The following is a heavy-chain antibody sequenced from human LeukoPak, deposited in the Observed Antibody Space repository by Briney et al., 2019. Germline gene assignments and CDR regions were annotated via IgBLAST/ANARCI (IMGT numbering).Heavy chain of an antibody. CDR3: ARDGDEDCSGGSCYWDWFDP. CDR1: GGTFSSYA. J-gene: IGHJ5*02. CDR2: IIPIFGTA. D-gene: IGHD2-15*01. Sequence: ASVKVSCKASGGTFSSYAISWVRQAPGQGPEWRGGIIPIFGTANYAQKFQGRVTITADKSTSTAYMELSSLRSEDTAVYYCARDGDEDCSGGSCYWDWFDPWGQGTLVTVSS. V-gene: IGHV1-69*06.